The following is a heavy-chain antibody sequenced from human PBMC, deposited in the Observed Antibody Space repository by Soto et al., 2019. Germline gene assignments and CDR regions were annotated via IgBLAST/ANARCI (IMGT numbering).Heavy chain of an antibody. J-gene: IGHJ6*02. CDR1: EFNLNDST. CDR2: ITRGSVNI. CDR3: AKDMQTPPTYCGATYFYGMDV. Sequence: GGSLRLSCAASEFNLNDSTMNWVRQAPGKGLEWISCITRGSVNIYYADSVKGRFTISRDNTRNSLYLQMNSLRTEDSALYYCAKDMQTPPTYCGATYFYGMDVRAQGTTVIVS. D-gene: IGHD1-26*01. V-gene: IGHV3-43*01.